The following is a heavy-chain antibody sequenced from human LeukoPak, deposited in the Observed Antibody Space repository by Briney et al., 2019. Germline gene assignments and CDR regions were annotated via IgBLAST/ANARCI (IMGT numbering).Heavy chain of an antibody. J-gene: IGHJ6*03. CDR2: TRNKANSYTT. CDR1: GFTFSDHY. D-gene: IGHD7-27*01. CDR3: AREPGDYYYYMDV. V-gene: IGHV3-72*01. Sequence: GGSLRLSCAASGFTFSDHYMDWVRQAPGKGLEWVGRTRNKANSYTTEYAASVKGRFTISRDDSKNSVYLQMNSLRAEDTAVYYCAREPGDYYYYMDVWGKGTTVTISS.